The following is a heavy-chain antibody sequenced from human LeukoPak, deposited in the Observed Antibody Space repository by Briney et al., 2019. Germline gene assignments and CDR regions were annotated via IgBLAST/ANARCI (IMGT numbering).Heavy chain of an antibody. CDR2: ISNGKT. D-gene: IGHD2-15*01. CDR3: VREAGYCAPVCVKTNWFDP. CDR1: GFPFNSHA. V-gene: IGHV3-23*01. J-gene: IGHJ5*02. Sequence: GGSLRLSCAASGFPFNSHAMSWVRQPPGKGLEWVAAISNGKTYYADSVRGRFAISRDDSTNTVHLHMNSLRDEDTALYHCVREAGYCAPVCVKTNWFDPWGQGTLVTVSS.